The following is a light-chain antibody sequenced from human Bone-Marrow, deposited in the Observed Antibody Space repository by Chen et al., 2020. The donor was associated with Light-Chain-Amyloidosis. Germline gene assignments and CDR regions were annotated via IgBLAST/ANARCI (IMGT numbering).Light chain of an antibody. CDR3: QSYDSSLSGVV. CDR2: GNN. CDR1: TSNIGAGFG. Sequence: QSVLTQPPSVSGAPGQSVTISCTGSTSNIGAGFGINWYQQLPGIAPKLLLSGNNNRPSGVPDRFSGSKSGTSASLAITRLQSEDEGDYYCQSYDSSLSGVVFGGGTKLTVL. J-gene: IGLJ2*01. V-gene: IGLV1-40*01.